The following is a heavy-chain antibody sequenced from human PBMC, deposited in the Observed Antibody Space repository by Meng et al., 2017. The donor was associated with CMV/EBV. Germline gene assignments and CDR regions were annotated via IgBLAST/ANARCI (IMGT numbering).Heavy chain of an antibody. V-gene: IGHV1-69*12. D-gene: IGHD2-15*01. J-gene: IGHJ4*02. CDR3: ARNQPSRGWSHEDY. CDR1: GGTFSSYA. CDR2: IIPIFGTA. Sequence: QVQLVYAGAEGRKYGSSVKLSCKASGGTFSSYAISWVRQAPGQGLEWMGGIIPIFGTANYAQKFQGRVTITADESMSTAYMELSSLRSEDTAVYYCARNQPSRGWSHEDYWGQGTLVTVSS.